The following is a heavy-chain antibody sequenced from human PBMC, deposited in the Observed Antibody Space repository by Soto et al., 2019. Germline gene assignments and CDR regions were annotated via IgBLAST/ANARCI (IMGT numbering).Heavy chain of an antibody. CDR3: AVLDYYDSSGYLFDY. Sequence: ASVKVSCKASGYTFTSYGISWVRQAPGQGLEWMGWISAYNGNTNYAQKLQGRVTMTTDTSTSTAYMELRSLRSDDTAVYYCAVLDYYDSSGYLFDYWGQGTLVTVSS. CDR2: ISAYNGNT. V-gene: IGHV1-18*01. J-gene: IGHJ4*02. D-gene: IGHD3-22*01. CDR1: GYTFTSYG.